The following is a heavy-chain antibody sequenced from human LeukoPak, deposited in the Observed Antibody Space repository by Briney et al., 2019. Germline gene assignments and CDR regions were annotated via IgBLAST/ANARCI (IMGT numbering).Heavy chain of an antibody. CDR2: ISSSGNT. D-gene: IGHD6-13*01. Sequence: GGSLRLSCAASGFTFSRSAMTWVRQTPGKGLDWVSSISSSGNTYYADSVKGRFPISSDNSKNMLYLQMNSLRAEDTAVYYCVKGRISEDGLDFWGQGTLVTVSS. CDR1: GFTFSRSA. J-gene: IGHJ4*02. V-gene: IGHV3-23*01. CDR3: VKGRISEDGLDF.